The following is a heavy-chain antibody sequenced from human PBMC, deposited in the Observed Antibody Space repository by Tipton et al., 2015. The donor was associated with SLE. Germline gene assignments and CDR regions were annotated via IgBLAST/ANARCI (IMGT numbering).Heavy chain of an antibody. Sequence: TLSLTCSVSGDSISNYFWTWIRQPPGKGLEWFGYIYTSGSTNPNPPLKSRVTISMDTSNNEFSLKLSSVTAADTAVYYCATGTLVGSWYYYMDVWGKGTAVTVSS. CDR2: IYTSGST. V-gene: IGHV4-4*08. CDR1: GDSISNYF. CDR3: ATGTLVGSWYYYMDV. D-gene: IGHD3-10*01. J-gene: IGHJ6*03.